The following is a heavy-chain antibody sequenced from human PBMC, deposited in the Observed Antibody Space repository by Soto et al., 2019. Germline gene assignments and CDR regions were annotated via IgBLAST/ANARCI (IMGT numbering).Heavy chain of an antibody. V-gene: IGHV4-59*01. Sequence: PSETLSLTCTVSGGSISGYYWSWIRQPPGKGLEWIDYIYYNGSTNYNPSLKSRVTISVDTSKNQFSLKLSSVTAADTAVYYCAILTDCGGDCPRFDYWGQGTLVNVSS. D-gene: IGHD2-21*02. CDR3: AILTDCGGDCPRFDY. CDR1: GGSISGYY. CDR2: IYYNGST. J-gene: IGHJ4*02.